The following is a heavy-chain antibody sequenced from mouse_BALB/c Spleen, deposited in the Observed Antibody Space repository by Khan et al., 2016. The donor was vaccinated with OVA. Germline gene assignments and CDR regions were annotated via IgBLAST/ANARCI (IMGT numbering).Heavy chain of an antibody. CDR3: ARDGSRYNYAMDY. Sequence: EVQLQESGPGLVKPSQSLSLTCTVTGYSITSDYAWNWIRQFPGNKLEWMGYISYSGSTNYNPALKSRISITRATSKNQFFLQLNSVTTKDTATYYCARDGSRYNYAMDYWGQGTSVTVSS. CDR1: GYSITSDYA. V-gene: IGHV3-2*02. D-gene: IGHD2-3*01. CDR2: ISYSGST. J-gene: IGHJ4*01.